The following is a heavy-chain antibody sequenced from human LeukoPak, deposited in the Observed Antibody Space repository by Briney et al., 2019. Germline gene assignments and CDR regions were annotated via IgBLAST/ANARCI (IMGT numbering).Heavy chain of an antibody. Sequence: PGGSLRLSCAASGFTFSSYWMSWVRQAPGKGLEWVANIKQDGSEKYYVDSVKGRFTISRGNAKNSLYLQMNSLRAEDTAVYYCARDNVVAATSWFDPWGQGTLVTVSS. J-gene: IGHJ5*02. CDR2: IKQDGSEK. D-gene: IGHD2-15*01. V-gene: IGHV3-7*01. CDR3: ARDNVVAATSWFDP. CDR1: GFTFSSYW.